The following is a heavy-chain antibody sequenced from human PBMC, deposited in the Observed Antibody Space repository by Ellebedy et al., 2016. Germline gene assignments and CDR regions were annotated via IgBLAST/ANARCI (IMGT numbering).Heavy chain of an antibody. CDR1: GGSISSYY. CDR2: IYYSGST. J-gene: IGHJ3*02. Sequence: SETLSLTCTVSGGSISSYYWSWIRQPPGKGLEWIGYIYYSGSTNYNPSLKSRVTISVDTSKNQFSLKLSSVTAADTAVYYCASLLEPGQQLVRVDAFDIWGQGTMVTVSS. D-gene: IGHD6-13*01. V-gene: IGHV4-59*01. CDR3: ASLLEPGQQLVRVDAFDI.